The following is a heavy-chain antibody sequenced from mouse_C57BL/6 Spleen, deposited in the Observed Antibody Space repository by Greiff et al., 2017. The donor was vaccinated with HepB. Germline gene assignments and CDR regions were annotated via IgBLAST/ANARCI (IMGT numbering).Heavy chain of an antibody. J-gene: IGHJ4*01. CDR2: IDPSDSYT. V-gene: IGHV1-69*01. CDR3: ARKANWDAMDY. Sequence: VQLQQPGAELVMPGASVKLSCKASGYTFTSYWMHWVKQRPGQGLEWIGEIDPSDSYTNYNQKFKGKSTLTVDKSSSTADMQRSSLTSEDSAVYYCARKANWDAMDYWGQGTSVTVSS. CDR1: GYTFTSYW. D-gene: IGHD4-1*01.